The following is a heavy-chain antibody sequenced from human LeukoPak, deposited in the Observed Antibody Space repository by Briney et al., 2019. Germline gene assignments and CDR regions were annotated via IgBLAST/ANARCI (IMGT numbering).Heavy chain of an antibody. D-gene: IGHD3-22*01. Sequence: GGSLRLSCAASGFTFSDYYVSWIRQAPGKGLEWVSYISSSGSFIYYADSVKGRFTISRDNAKNSLYLQMNSLRAEDTAVYYCARETHYDSSGYHNDYWGQGTLVTVSS. V-gene: IGHV3-11*04. J-gene: IGHJ4*02. CDR2: ISSSGSFI. CDR1: GFTFSDYY. CDR3: ARETHYDSSGYHNDY.